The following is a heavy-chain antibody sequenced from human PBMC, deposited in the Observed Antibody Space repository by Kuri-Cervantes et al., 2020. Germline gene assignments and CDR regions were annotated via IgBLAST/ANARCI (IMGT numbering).Heavy chain of an antibody. D-gene: IGHD3-10*01. V-gene: IGHV3-33*01. CDR1: GFAFSSYG. CDR2: IWYDGSEK. Sequence: GESLKISCAASGFAFSSYGMHWVRQAPGKGLEWVAVIWYDGSEKYYVDSVKGRFTISRDNAKNSLYLQMNSLRAEDTAVYYCAREKYYGSGLDYWGQGTLVTVSS. J-gene: IGHJ4*02. CDR3: AREKYYGSGLDY.